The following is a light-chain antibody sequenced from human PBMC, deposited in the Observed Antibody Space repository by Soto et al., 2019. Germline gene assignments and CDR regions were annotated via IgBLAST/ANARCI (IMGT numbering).Light chain of an antibody. V-gene: IGLV2-23*01. CDR2: EGS. CDR3: CSYVGSSTYV. Sequence: QSALTQPASVSGSPGQSITISCTGISSDVGSYNLVSRYQQHPGKAPKLMIYEGSKRPSGVSNRFSGSKSGNTASLTISGLQADDEADYYCCSYVGSSTYVFGTGTKVTVL. J-gene: IGLJ1*01. CDR1: SSDVGSYNL.